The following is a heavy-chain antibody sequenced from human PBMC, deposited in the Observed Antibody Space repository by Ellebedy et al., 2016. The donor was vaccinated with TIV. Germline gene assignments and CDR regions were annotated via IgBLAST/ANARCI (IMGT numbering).Heavy chain of an antibody. J-gene: IGHJ4*02. CDR2: IKQDGSEK. CDR3: VRDKSSGSTYGSHFDY. CDR1: GFTFSTYW. D-gene: IGHD5-18*01. Sequence: GGSLRLSXAASGFTFSTYWMHWVRQAPGKGLEWVANIKQDGSEKYYVDSVKGRFTISRDNAKNSLCLQMNSLRAEDTAVYYCVRDKSSGSTYGSHFDYWGQGSLVTVSS. V-gene: IGHV3-7*01.